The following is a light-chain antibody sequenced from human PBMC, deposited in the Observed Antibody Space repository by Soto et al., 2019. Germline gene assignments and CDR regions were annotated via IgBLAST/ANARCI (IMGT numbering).Light chain of an antibody. V-gene: IGKV3-11*01. CDR3: QQRNNWPFLT. Sequence: EIVLSQSPATLSLSPGERATLSCRASQSISTYLAWYQQKPGQAPRLLIYNASNRATGIPARFSGSGSGTDFSLTISSLEPEDFAVYYCQQRNNWPFLTFGGGTKVEIK. J-gene: IGKJ4*01. CDR2: NAS. CDR1: QSISTY.